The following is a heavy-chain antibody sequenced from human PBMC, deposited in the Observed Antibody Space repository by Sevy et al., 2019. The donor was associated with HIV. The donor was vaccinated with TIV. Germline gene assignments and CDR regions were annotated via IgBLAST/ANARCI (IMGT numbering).Heavy chain of an antibody. V-gene: IGHV3-21*01. Sequence: GGSLRLSCAASGFIFSIYSMNWVRQAPGKGLEWVSSISSSSTYKYYADSVKGRFTISRDKAKNSLYLQMNSLRAEDTAVYYYARDQKGEYSGYDGAGYYGMDVWGQGITVTVSS. D-gene: IGHD5-12*01. CDR2: ISSSSTYK. J-gene: IGHJ6*02. CDR3: ARDQKGEYSGYDGAGYYGMDV. CDR1: GFIFSIYS.